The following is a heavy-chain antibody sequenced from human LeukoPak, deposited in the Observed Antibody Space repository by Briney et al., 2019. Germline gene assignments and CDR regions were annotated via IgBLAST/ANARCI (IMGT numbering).Heavy chain of an antibody. J-gene: IGHJ4*02. CDR1: GFIFSNYA. D-gene: IGHD2-21*02. CDR3: AKDHANTPVVTN. V-gene: IGHV3-23*01. Sequence: GGSLRLSCAASGFIFSNYAMSWVRQAPGKGLEWVSTISGSGGSTYYADSVKGRFTVSRDNSKNTVDLQMNNLRVDDTAIYYCAKDHANTPVVTNWGQGILVSVSS. CDR2: ISGSGGST.